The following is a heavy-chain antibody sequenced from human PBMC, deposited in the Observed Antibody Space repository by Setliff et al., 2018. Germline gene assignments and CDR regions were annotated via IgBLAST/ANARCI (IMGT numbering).Heavy chain of an antibody. CDR1: GFTVSSNY. CDR2: IYSDGST. J-gene: IGHJ4*02. CDR3: AREPTVTTLDY. V-gene: IGHV3-66*01. D-gene: IGHD4-4*01. Sequence: PGGSLRLSCAASGFTVSSNYMSWVRQAPGKGLEWVSVIYSDGSTYHADSVKGRFTISRDNSKNTLYLQMNSLRAEDTVVYYCAREPTVTTLDYWGQGTLVTVSS.